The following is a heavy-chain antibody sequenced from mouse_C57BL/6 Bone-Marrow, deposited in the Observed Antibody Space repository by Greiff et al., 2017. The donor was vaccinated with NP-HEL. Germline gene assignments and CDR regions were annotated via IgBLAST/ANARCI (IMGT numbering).Heavy chain of an antibody. CDR2: FHPYNDDT. CDR1: GYTFTTYP. Sequence: VKLQESGAELVKPGASVKMSCTASGYTFTTYPIEWMKQNHGKSLEWIGNFHPYNDDTKYNEKFKGKATLTVEKSSSTVYLELSRLTSDDSAVYYCARSGYGSSYWYFDVWGTGTTVTVSS. CDR3: ARSGYGSSYWYFDV. D-gene: IGHD1-1*01. V-gene: IGHV1-47*01. J-gene: IGHJ1*03.